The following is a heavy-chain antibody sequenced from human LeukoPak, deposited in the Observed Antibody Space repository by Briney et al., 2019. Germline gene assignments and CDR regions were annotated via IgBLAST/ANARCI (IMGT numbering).Heavy chain of an antibody. CDR2: IGIRGDT. Sequence: GXTXXDYDMHWXRQVLGKGLEWVSAIGIRGDTHYSGSVKGRFTISRENAESSLYLQMNSLRAEDTAVYYCARGGIQVSGIDEFDYWGQGTLVTVSS. CDR3: ARGGIQVSGIDEFDY. D-gene: IGHD6-19*01. CDR1: GXTXXDYD. V-gene: IGHV3-13*01. J-gene: IGHJ4*02.